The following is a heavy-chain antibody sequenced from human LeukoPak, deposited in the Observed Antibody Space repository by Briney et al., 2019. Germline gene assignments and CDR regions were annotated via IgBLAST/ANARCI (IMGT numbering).Heavy chain of an antibody. J-gene: IGHJ4*02. Sequence: PSETLSLTCAVYGGSFSGYYWSWIRQPPGKGLEWIGEINHSGSTNYNPSLKSRVTISVDTSKNQFSLKLSSVTAADTAVYYCARGLLVGHFDYWGQGTLVTVSS. CDR2: INHSGST. D-gene: IGHD2-15*01. CDR3: ARGLLVGHFDY. V-gene: IGHV4-34*01. CDR1: GGSFSGYY.